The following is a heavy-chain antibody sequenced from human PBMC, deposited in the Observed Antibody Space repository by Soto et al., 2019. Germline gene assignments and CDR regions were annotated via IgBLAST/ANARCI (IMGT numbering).Heavy chain of an antibody. CDR3: ARGFASYHGDSQGYYYGLDV. V-gene: IGHV3-66*01. CDR1: GVPVVSNY. D-gene: IGHD4-17*01. CDR2: IYSGGST. Sequence: PGGSMRVSCAASGVPVVSNYVRLVRQHPGKGLEWVSVIYSGGSTYYADSVKGRFTISRDNSKNTLYLQMNSLRAEDTAVYYCARGFASYHGDSQGYYYGLDVWGQGTTVTVSS. J-gene: IGHJ6*02.